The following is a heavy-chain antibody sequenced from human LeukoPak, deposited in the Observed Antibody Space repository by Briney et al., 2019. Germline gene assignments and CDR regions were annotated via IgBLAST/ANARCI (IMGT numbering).Heavy chain of an antibody. CDR2: IIPIRGTA. V-gene: IGHV1-69*08. J-gene: IGHJ4*02. CDR3: ARGSAVVTAIFDD. D-gene: IGHD2-21*02. CDR1: GGSFSSYS. Sequence: SVKASCKASGGSFSSYSVTWVRQAPGQGLEWMGRIIPIRGTADYAQKFQGRVTITADKSRTTAYMELSGLRSDDTAVYFCARGSAVVTAIFDDWGQGTLVTVSP.